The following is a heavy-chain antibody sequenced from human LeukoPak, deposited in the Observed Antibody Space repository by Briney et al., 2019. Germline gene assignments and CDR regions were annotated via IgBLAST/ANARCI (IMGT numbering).Heavy chain of an antibody. J-gene: IGHJ4*02. V-gene: IGHV3-73*01. CDR3: AGDYNSLTGLNY. Sequence: TGGSLRLSCAASGFTFSDSAMHWVRQAPGKGLEWLGRIRTQANNDATAYGASVKGRFIISRDDSRNTAYLQMNSLKTEDTSVYYCAGDYNSLTGLNYWGQGTLVTVSS. CDR2: IRTQANNDAT. CDR1: GFTFSDSA. D-gene: IGHD3-9*01.